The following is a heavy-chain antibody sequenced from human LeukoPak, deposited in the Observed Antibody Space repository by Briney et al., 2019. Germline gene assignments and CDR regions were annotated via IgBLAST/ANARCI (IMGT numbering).Heavy chain of an antibody. Sequence: SETLSLTCAVYGGSFSGYYWSWIRQPPGKGLEWIGEINHSGSTNYNPSLKSRVTISVDTSKNQFSLKLSSVTAADTAVYYCARGDFYDSSGYFVYWGQGTLVTVSS. D-gene: IGHD3-22*01. J-gene: IGHJ4*02. CDR2: INHSGST. CDR3: ARGDFYDSSGYFVY. V-gene: IGHV4-34*01. CDR1: GGSFSGYY.